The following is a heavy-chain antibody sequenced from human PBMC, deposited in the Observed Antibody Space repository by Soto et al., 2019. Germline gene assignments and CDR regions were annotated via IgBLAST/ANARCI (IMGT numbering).Heavy chain of an antibody. D-gene: IGHD3-16*02. CDR2: VNSDK. CDR3: SKELDGLQGLVDSSFCFDY. CDR1: GFTISSHW. V-gene: IGHV3-74*01. Sequence: AGGSLRLSCAASGFTISSHWMHWVRQAPGKGLVWVSRVNSDKYYADSVKGRFTISRDNSKNTLYLQMNSLRAEDTAVYYCSKELDGLQGLVDSSFCFDYWGQGTRVTVSS. J-gene: IGHJ4*02.